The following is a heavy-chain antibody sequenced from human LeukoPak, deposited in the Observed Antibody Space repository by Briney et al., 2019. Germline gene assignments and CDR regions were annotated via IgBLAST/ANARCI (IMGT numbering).Heavy chain of an antibody. CDR1: GYTFTTYG. CDR2: INPNSGGT. V-gene: IGHV1-2*02. D-gene: IGHD6-13*01. CDR3: ARTPRYSSSWYAYYFDY. J-gene: IGHJ4*02. Sequence: ASVKVSCKASGYTFTTYGLSWVRQAPGQGLEWMGWINPNSGGTNYAQKFQGRVTMTRDTSISTAYMELSRLRSDDTAVYYCARTPRYSSSWYAYYFDYWGQGTLVTVSS.